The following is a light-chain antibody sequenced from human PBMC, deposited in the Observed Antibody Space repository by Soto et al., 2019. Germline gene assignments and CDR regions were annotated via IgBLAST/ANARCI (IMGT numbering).Light chain of an antibody. J-gene: IGLJ3*02. CDR3: VTWDDSLNAWV. CDR2: RND. CDR1: SSNIGTYY. Sequence: QSVLTQPPSASGTPGQRVTISCSGSSSNIGTYYVYWYQHLPGTAPKLLISRNDQRPSGVPDRVSGSKSGTSASLAISGLRSEDEAEYYCVTWDDSLNAWVFGGGTKLTVL. V-gene: IGLV1-47*01.